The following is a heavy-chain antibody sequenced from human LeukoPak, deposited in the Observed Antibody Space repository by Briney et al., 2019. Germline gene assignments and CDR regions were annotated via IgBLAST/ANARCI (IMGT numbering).Heavy chain of an antibody. D-gene: IGHD3-22*01. CDR1: GYSISSGYY. V-gene: IGHV4-38-2*02. J-gene: IGHJ4*02. CDR2: IYHSGST. Sequence: PSETLSLTCTVSGYSISSGYYWGWIRQPPGKGLEWIGSIYHSGSTYYNPSLKSRVTISVDTSKNQFSLKLSSVTAADTAVYYCARGTYYYDSSGIFDYWGQGTLVTVSS. CDR3: ARGTYYYDSSGIFDY.